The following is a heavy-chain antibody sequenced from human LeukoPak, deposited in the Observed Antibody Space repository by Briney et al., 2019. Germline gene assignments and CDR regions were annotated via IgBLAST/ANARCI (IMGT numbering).Heavy chain of an antibody. CDR1: GFSVISNY. D-gene: IGHD2-21*02. J-gene: IGHJ3*02. V-gene: IGHV3-53*01. Sequence: PGGSLRLSCAASGFSVISNYMNCVRQAPGKGLEWVSLIYGDVDTYYVDSVKGRFIISRDNSKDTLHLQMNSLRAEDTAIYYCARGVTVRGGPFDIWGQGTMVTVSS. CDR3: ARGVTVRGGPFDI. CDR2: IYGDVDT.